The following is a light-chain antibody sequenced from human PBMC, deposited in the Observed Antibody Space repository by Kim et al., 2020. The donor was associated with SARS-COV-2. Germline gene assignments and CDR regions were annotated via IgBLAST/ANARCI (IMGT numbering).Light chain of an antibody. CDR2: DVT. V-gene: IGLV2-11*03. CDR1: SSDVGGYTY. Sequence: GQSVTSSCTGTSSDVGGYTYVSWYQQHPGRVPKLLIFDVTRRPSGVPDRFSGSKSGNTASLTISGLQAEDEADYYCCSYAGRYSWVFGGGTKLTVL. CDR3: CSYAGRYSWV. J-gene: IGLJ3*02.